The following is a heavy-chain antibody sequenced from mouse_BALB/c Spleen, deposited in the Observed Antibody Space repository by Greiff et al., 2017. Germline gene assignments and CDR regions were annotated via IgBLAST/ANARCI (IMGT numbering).Heavy chain of an antibody. CDR3: ARGGYDEGDYYAMDY. J-gene: IGHJ4*01. D-gene: IGHD2-14*01. V-gene: IGHV2-6-4*01. CDR2: IWGGGST. CDR1: GFSLSRYS. Sequence: VKLMESGPGLVAPSQSLSITCTVSGFSLSRYSVHWVRQPPGKGLEWLGMIWGGGSTDYNSALKSRLSISKDNSKSQVFLKMNSLQTDDTAMYYCARGGYDEGDYYAMDYWGQGTSVTVSS.